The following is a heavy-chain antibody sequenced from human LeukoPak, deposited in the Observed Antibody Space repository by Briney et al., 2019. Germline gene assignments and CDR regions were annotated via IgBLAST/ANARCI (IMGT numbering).Heavy chain of an antibody. CDR2: ISYDGSNK. CDR1: GFTFSSYA. D-gene: IGHD1-26*01. J-gene: IGHJ4*02. V-gene: IGHV3-30-3*01. Sequence: GGSLRLSCAASGFTFSSYAMHWVRQAPGKGLEWVAVISYDGSNKYYADSVRGRFTISRDNSKNTLYLQMNSLRAEDTAVYYCARDLRLRGSYFVDYWGQGTLVTVSS. CDR3: ARDLRLRGSYFVDY.